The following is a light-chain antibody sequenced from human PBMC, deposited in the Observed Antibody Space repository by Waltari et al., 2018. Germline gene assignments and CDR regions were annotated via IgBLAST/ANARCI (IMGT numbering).Light chain of an antibody. CDR3: QCYDTGLSGV. Sequence: QSVLTQPPSVSGAPGQRVTISCTGSGSNIGAGYDVHWYQQPTRAAPKLLIYGRISGPSGVPDRLFASTSVTSVSLIIIGLQAEDEGDYCCQCYDTGLSGVFCGGTKLTV. CDR1: GSNIGAGYD. J-gene: IGLJ3*02. V-gene: IGLV1-40*01. CDR2: GRI.